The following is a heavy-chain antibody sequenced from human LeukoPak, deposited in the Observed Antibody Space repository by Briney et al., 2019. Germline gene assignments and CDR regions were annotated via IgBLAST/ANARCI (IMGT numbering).Heavy chain of an antibody. J-gene: IGHJ6*02. Sequence: GGSLRLSCAASVFTFSSYWMNWARQAPGKGLEWVASINHNGNVNYYVDSVKGRFTISRDNAKNSLYLQMSNLRAVDTAVYFCAGGGGLDVWGQGATVTVSS. V-gene: IGHV3-7*03. D-gene: IGHD3-16*01. CDR2: INHNGNVN. CDR3: AGGGGLDV. CDR1: VFTFSSYW.